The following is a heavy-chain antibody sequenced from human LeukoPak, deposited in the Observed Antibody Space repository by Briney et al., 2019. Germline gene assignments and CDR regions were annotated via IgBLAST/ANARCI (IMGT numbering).Heavy chain of an antibody. D-gene: IGHD4-17*01. Sequence: PGGSLRLSCAASGFTFSSYAMSWVRQAPGKGLEWVSGITSSGDSTYYADSVKGRFTISRDNSKNILYLQMNSLRAEDTAVYYCARGGPYGDYVGAFDIWGQGTMVTVSS. V-gene: IGHV3-23*01. J-gene: IGHJ3*02. CDR1: GFTFSSYA. CDR3: ARGGPYGDYVGAFDI. CDR2: ITSSGDST.